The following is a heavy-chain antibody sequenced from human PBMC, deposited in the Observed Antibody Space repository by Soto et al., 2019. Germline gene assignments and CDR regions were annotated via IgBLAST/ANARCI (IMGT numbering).Heavy chain of an antibody. D-gene: IGHD3-10*01. CDR2: TGGSGVAT. CDR3: AKDSPFSGTGRLAFDS. CDR1: GFTFSGYA. J-gene: IGHJ4*02. V-gene: IGHV3-23*01. Sequence: EVHLLESGGALVQPGGSLRLSCAASGFTFSGYAMTWVRQAPGKGLEWVSSTGGSGVATYYADSVTGRFTISRDNSKNTLYLQRDSLRTEDTAVYYCAKDSPFSGTGRLAFDSWDQGTLVTVSS.